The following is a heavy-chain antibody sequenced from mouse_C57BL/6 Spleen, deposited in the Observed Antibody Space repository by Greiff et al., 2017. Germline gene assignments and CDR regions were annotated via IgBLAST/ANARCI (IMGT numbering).Heavy chain of an antibody. CDR2: IWSDGST. J-gene: IGHJ3*01. CDR3: ARHGDYDYDGDPFAY. V-gene: IGHV2-6-1*01. CDR1: GFSLTSYG. D-gene: IGHD2-4*01. Sequence: VQLQESGPGLVAPSQSLSITCTVSGFSLTSYGVHWVRQPPGKGLEWLVVIWSDGSTTYNSALKSRLSISKDNSKSQVFLKMNSLQTDDTAMYYCARHGDYDYDGDPFAYWGQGTLVTVSA.